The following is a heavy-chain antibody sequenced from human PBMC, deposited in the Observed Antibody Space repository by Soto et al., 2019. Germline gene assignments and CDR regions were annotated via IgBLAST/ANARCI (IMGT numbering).Heavy chain of an antibody. CDR3: AKACGVLMVYAIHDAFDI. D-gene: IGHD2-8*01. CDR1: GFTFSSYA. J-gene: IGHJ3*02. CDR2: ISGSGGST. V-gene: IGHV3-23*01. Sequence: HPGGSLRLSCAASGFTFSSYAMSWVRQAPGKGLEWVSAISGSGGSTYYADSVKGRFTISRDNSKNTLYLQMNSLRAEDTAVYYCAKACGVLMVYAIHDAFDIWGQGTMVTVSS.